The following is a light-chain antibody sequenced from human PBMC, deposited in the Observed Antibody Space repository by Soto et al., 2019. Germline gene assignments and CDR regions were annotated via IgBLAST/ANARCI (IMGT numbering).Light chain of an antibody. V-gene: IGLV2-14*01. J-gene: IGLJ3*02. CDR1: SSDVGGYNY. Sequence: QSALTQPASVSGSPGQAITISCTGTSSDVGGYNYVSWYQQHPGKAPKLMIYEVTTRPSGVSDRFSGSKSGNTASLTISGLQAADEADYYSTSYTPAGTLVFGGGTKVTVL. CDR3: TSYTPAGTLV. CDR2: EVT.